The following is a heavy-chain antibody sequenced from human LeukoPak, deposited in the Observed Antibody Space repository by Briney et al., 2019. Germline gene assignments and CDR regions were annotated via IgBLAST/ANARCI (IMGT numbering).Heavy chain of an antibody. CDR2: INPSGGST. CDR3: VIVPPAMYYMDV. Sequence: ASVKVSCKASGYTFTSYYMHWVRQAPGQGLEWMGIINPSGGSTSYAQKFQGRVTMTRDTSTSTVYMELSSLRSEDTAVYYCVIVPPAMYYMDVWAKGPRSPSP. V-gene: IGHV1-46*01. D-gene: IGHD2-2*01. CDR1: GYTFTSYY. J-gene: IGHJ6*03.